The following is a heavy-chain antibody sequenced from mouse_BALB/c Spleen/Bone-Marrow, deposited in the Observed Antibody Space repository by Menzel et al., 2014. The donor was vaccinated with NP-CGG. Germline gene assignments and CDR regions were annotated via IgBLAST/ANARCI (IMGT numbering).Heavy chain of an antibody. J-gene: IGHJ2*01. V-gene: IGHV7-1*02. CDR2: SRDKASDYTT. D-gene: IGHD1-1*01. CDR3: ARGTVNYFDY. Sequence: EVKLVESGGGLVQPGGSLRLSCATSGFTFSDFYMEWVRQPPGKRLEWIAASRDKASDYTTEYSASVKGRFIVSRGTSQSILYLHMNALRAEDTAIYYCARGTVNYFDYWGQGTTLTVSS. CDR1: GFTFSDFY.